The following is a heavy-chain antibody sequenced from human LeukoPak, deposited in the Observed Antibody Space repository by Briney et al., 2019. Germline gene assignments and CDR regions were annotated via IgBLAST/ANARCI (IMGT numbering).Heavy chain of an antibody. Sequence: GGSLRLSCAASGFTFSSNWMHWARQAPGKGLVWVSRINEDGSTTNYADSVKGRSTIFRDNAKNTLYLQMNSLRAEDTAVYYCVRDLGGRSGHWGQGTLVTVSS. CDR3: VRDLGGRSGH. J-gene: IGHJ4*02. CDR1: GFTFSSNW. D-gene: IGHD1-26*01. V-gene: IGHV3-74*01. CDR2: INEDGSTT.